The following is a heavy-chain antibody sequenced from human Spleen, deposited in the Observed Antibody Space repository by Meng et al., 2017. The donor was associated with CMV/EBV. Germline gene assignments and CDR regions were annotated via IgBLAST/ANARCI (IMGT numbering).Heavy chain of an antibody. CDR3: ASGPFKN. V-gene: IGHV3-53*01. CDR1: GFTVSSDY. Sequence: GESLKISCAASGFTVSSDYMAWVRQAPGKGLEWASGIYGDGRTYYADFVKGRFTISRDDSKNTVFLQMDSLRAEDSAVYSCASGPFKNWGQGTLVTVSS. J-gene: IGHJ4*02. CDR2: IYGDGRT.